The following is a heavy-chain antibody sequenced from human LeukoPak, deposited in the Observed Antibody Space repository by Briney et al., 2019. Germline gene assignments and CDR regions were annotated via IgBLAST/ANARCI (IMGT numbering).Heavy chain of an antibody. Sequence: SETLSLTCTVSGGSISSGDYYWSWIRQPPGKGLEWIGYIYYSGSTYYNPSLKSRVTISVDTSKNQFSLKLSSVTAADTAVYYCVRDTDMVRGVIKRAFDIWGQGTMVTVSS. CDR2: IYYSGST. V-gene: IGHV4-30-4*08. D-gene: IGHD3-10*01. CDR3: VRDTDMVRGVIKRAFDI. CDR1: GGSISSGDYY. J-gene: IGHJ3*02.